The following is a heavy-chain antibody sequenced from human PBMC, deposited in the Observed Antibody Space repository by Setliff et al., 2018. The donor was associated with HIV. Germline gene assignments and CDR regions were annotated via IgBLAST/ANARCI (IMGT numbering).Heavy chain of an antibody. CDR1: GGSFSGYY. D-gene: IGHD2-2*01. J-gene: IGHJ5*02. CDR3: ARGGTSSNWFDP. Sequence: PSETLSLTCAVYGGSFSGYYWSWIRQPPGKGLEWMGEINHSGRINCNPSLKSRVTVSVDMSKNQFSLKLTSVTAADTAVYYCARGGTSSNWFDPWGQGALVTVPQ. V-gene: IGHV4-34*01. CDR2: INHSGRI.